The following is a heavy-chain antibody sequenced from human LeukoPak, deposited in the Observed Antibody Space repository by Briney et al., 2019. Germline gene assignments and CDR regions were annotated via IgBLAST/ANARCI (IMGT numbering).Heavy chain of an antibody. D-gene: IGHD3-10*01. Sequence: PGGSLRLSCAASGFTVSSNYMSWVRQAPGKGLEWVSVIYSGGSTYYADSVKGRFTISRDNSKNTLYLQMNSLRAEDTAVYYCARGLTYYYGSGDYWGQGTLVTVSS. CDR3: ARGLTYYYGSGDY. CDR1: GFTVSSNY. V-gene: IGHV3-53*01. J-gene: IGHJ4*02. CDR2: IYSGGST.